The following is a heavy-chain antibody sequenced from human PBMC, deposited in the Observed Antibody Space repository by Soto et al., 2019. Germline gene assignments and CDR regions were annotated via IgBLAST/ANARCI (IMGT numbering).Heavy chain of an antibody. V-gene: IGHV3-23*01. CDR1: GFTFNFYA. D-gene: IGHD3-22*01. CDR2: ISVNGRT. J-gene: IGHJ3*01. Sequence: PGGSLRLSCAASGFTFNFYAMAWVRQAPGKGLEWVSGISVNGRTNYADSAKGRFTSSREHSKNMVFLQMDTLRAEDTALYYCTKAGGWYYYDSSGPPDASHVWGQGTMVTVSS. CDR3: TKAGGWYYYDSSGPPDASHV.